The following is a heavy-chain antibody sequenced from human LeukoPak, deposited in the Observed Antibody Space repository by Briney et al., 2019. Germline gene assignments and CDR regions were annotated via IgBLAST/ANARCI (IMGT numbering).Heavy chain of an antibody. CDR1: GGSFSGYY. V-gene: IGHV4-59*01. Sequence: SETLSLTCAVYGGSFSGYYWSWIRQPPGKGLEWIGYIYYSGSTNYNPSLKSRVTISVDTSKSQFSLKLSSVTAADTAVYYCAREMMDAFDIWGQGTMVTVSS. CDR2: IYYSGST. J-gene: IGHJ3*02. D-gene: IGHD3-16*01. CDR3: AREMMDAFDI.